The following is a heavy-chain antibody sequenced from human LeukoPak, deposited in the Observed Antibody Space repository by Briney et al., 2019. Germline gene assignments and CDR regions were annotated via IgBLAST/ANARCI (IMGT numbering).Heavy chain of an antibody. CDR2: ISYDGSNK. V-gene: IGHV3-30-3*01. J-gene: IGHJ5*02. D-gene: IGHD4-11*01. CDR1: GFTFSSYA. CDR3: ARDRSNYLWFDP. Sequence: PGRSLRLSCAASGFTFSSYAMHWVRQAPGKGLEWVAVISYDGSNKYYADSVKGRFTISRDNSKNTLYLQMNSLRAEDTAVYYCARDRSNYLWFDPWGQGTLVTVSS.